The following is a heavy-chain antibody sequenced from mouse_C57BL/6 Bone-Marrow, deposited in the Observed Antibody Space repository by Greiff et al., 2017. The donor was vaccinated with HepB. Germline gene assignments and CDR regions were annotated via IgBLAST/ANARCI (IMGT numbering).Heavy chain of an antibody. V-gene: IGHV5-4*01. Sequence: EVKLEESGGGLVKPGGSLKLSCAASGFTFSSYAMSWVRQTPEKRLEWVATISDGGSYTYYPDNVKGRFTISRDNAKNNLYLQMSHLKSEDTAMYYCAREYDYDDYAMDYWGQGTSVTVSS. CDR1: GFTFSSYA. CDR3: AREYDYDDYAMDY. CDR2: ISDGGSYT. J-gene: IGHJ4*01. D-gene: IGHD2-4*01.